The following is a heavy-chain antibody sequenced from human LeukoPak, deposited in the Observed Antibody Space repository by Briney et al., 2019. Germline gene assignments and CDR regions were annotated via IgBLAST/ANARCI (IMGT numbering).Heavy chain of an antibody. CDR2: IYYSGST. V-gene: IGHV4-59*08. D-gene: IGHD2-15*01. CDR3: AGHVVVLSASNYYYYGMDV. J-gene: IGHJ6*02. Sequence: PSETLSLTCTVSGGSISSYYWSWIRQPPGKGLEWIGYIYYSGSTNYNPSLKSRVTISVDTSKNQFSLKLSSVTAADTAVYYCAGHVVVLSASNYYYYGMDVWGQGTTVTVSS. CDR1: GGSISSYY.